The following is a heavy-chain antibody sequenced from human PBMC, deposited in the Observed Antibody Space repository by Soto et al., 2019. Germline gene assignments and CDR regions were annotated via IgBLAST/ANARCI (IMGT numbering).Heavy chain of an antibody. D-gene: IGHD4-17*01. V-gene: IGHV1-8*01. CDR3: ARANLDYGDYKGDWYFDL. CDR2: MNPNSGNT. J-gene: IGHJ2*01. CDR1: GYTFTSYD. Sequence: QVQLVQSGAEVKKPGASVKVSCKASGYTFTSYDINWVRQATGQGLEWMGWMNPNSGNTGYAQKFQGRVTMTRNTSISTAYMELSSLRSEDTAVYYCARANLDYGDYKGDWYFDLWGRGTLVTVSS.